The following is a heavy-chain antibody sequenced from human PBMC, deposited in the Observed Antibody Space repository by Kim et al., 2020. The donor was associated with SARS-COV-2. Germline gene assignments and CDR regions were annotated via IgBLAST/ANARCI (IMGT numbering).Heavy chain of an antibody. CDR1: GGSISSGGYY. J-gene: IGHJ2*01. D-gene: IGHD2-21*01. V-gene: IGHV4-31*03. CDR2: IYYSGST. CDR3: ARPGGAIGGDRHWYFDL. Sequence: SETLSLTCTVSGGSISSGGYYWSWIRQHPGKGLEWIGYIYYSGSTYYNPSLKSRVTISVDTSKNQFSLKLSSVTAADTAVYYCARPGGAIGGDRHWYFDLWGRGTLVTVSS.